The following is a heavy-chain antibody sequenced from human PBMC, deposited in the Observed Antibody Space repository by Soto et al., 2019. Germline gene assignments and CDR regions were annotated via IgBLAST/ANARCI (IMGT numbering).Heavy chain of an antibody. J-gene: IGHJ6*02. CDR2: IKQDRSEK. CDR3: ARDRDYGMDV. CDR1: GFTFSSYW. V-gene: IGHV3-7*03. Sequence: PRLSCAASGFTFSSYWMSWVRQAPGKGLEWVANIKQDRSEKYYVDSVTGRFTTSRDTAKIALYLQMNSLRAEDTAVYYCARDRDYGMDVWGQGTTVTVSS.